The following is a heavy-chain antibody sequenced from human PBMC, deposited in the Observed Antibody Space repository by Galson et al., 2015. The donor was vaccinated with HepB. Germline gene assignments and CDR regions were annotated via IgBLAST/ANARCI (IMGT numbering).Heavy chain of an antibody. J-gene: IGHJ5*01. CDR1: GFNFRFYA. D-gene: IGHD2-8*01. V-gene: IGHV3-33*06. CDR2: IWYDGTNK. Sequence: SLRLSCAASGFNFRFYAMHWVRQAPGKGLEWVAFIWYDGTNKFYADSVKGRFTISRDNSENQVYLQMNSLRAEDTAVYFCAKDHNGEGWFDSWGQGTLVAVSS. CDR3: AKDHNGEGWFDS.